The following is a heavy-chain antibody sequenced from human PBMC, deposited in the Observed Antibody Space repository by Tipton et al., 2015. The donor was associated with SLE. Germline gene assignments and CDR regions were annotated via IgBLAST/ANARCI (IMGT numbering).Heavy chain of an antibody. D-gene: IGHD2-2*01. CDR1: GYSISSGYY. J-gene: IGHJ4*02. Sequence: TLSLTCAVSGYSISSGYYWGWIRQPPGKGLEWIGSIDHSGSTYYNPSLKCRVTISVDTSKNQFSLKLSSVTAADTAVYYCARGMGRIVVVPAALTTVRGGFDYWGQGTLVTVSS. CDR3: ARGMGRIVVVPAALTTVRGGFDY. V-gene: IGHV4-38-2*01. CDR2: IDHSGST.